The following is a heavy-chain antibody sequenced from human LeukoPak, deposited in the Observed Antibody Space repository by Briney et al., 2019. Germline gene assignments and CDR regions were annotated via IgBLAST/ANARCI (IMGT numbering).Heavy chain of an antibody. CDR2: IYYSGST. CDR1: GGSISSGGYS. Sequence: PSETLSLTCAVSGGSISSGGYSWSWIRQPPGKGLEWIGYIYYSGSTYYNPSLKSRVTISVDTSKNQFSLKLSSVTAADTAVYYCARTDGYNSYYMDVWGKGTTVTVSS. CDR3: ARTDGYNSYYMDV. V-gene: IGHV4-30-4*07. D-gene: IGHD5-24*01. J-gene: IGHJ6*03.